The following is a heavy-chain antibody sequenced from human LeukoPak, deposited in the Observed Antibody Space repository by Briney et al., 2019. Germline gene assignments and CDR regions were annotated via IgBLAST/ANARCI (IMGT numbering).Heavy chain of an antibody. V-gene: IGHV3-23*01. J-gene: IGHJ4*02. Sequence: GGSLRLSCAASGFTFSSYAMSWVRQAPGKGLEWVSAISSNGVTHYAASMQGRLTISRDNSKYTLYLQINSLRADDTAMYYCFAFYWGQGTLVTVSS. CDR3: FAFY. D-gene: IGHD2-21*01. CDR1: GFTFSSYA. CDR2: ISSNGVT.